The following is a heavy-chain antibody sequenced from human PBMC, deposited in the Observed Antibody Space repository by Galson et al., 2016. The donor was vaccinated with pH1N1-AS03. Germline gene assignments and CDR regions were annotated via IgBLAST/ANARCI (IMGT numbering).Heavy chain of an antibody. J-gene: IGHJ4*02. Sequence: SLRLSCAASGFTFSTFAMSWVRRAPGKGLEWVSLIRGTSQITYYADSVKGRFTISKDNSKSTLFLQMNSLRAEDTAIYYCARLSGMVPTEYYFASWGQGTRVAVSS. CDR3: ARLSGMVPTEYYFAS. CDR1: GFTFSTFA. D-gene: IGHD3-3*01. CDR2: IRGTSQIT. V-gene: IGHV3-23*01.